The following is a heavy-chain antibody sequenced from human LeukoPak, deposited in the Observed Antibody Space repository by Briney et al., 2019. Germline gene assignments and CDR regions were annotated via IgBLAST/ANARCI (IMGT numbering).Heavy chain of an antibody. D-gene: IGHD6-13*01. CDR1: GFTFSSYA. V-gene: IGHV3-30*04. Sequence: GGSLRLSCAASGFTFSSYAMHWVRQAPGKGLEWVAVISYDGSNKYYADSVKGRFTISRDNSKNTLYLQMNSLRAEDTAVYYCARGDKQLVFNRNKGGFDPWGQGTLVTVSS. CDR2: ISYDGSNK. CDR3: ARGDKQLVFNRNKGGFDP. J-gene: IGHJ5*02.